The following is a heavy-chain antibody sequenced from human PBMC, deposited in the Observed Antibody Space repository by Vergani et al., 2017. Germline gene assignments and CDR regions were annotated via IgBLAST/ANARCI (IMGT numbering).Heavy chain of an antibody. V-gene: IGHV4-59*01. D-gene: IGHD2-2*02. CDR1: GGSLINSY. J-gene: IGHJ4*02. CDR2: IYSSGST. Sequence: QVQLQESGPGLVKPPETPSPISIASGGSLINSYWSWFRRPAGEGLEWIGYIYSSGSTTYNPSLKSRLTMSVDPSKNQFSLKLHSVTLADTAVYYCARTIGHCSKSNCYNLDYWGQGTLVTVSS. CDR3: ARTIGHCSKSNCYNLDY.